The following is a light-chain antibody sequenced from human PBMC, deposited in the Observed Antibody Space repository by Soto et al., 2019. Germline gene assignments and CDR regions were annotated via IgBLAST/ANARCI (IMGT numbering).Light chain of an antibody. Sequence: QSVLTQPPSASGTPGQRVTISCSGSSSNIGSNTVNWYQQLPGTAPKLLIYSNNQRPSGVPDRFSGSKSGTSASLAISGLQSEDEAVYSCAAWDDTLNGRYVFGTGTTLTVL. J-gene: IGLJ1*01. CDR2: SNN. CDR1: SSNIGSNT. CDR3: AAWDDTLNGRYV. V-gene: IGLV1-44*01.